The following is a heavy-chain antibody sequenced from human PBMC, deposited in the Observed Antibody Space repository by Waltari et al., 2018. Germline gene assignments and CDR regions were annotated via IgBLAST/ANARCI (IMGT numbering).Heavy chain of an antibody. Sequence: QVQLVQSGAEVKKPGASVKVSCKVSGYTLTELSMHWVRQAPGKGLEWMGGFEPEDGETIYAQKFQGRVTTTEDTSTDTAYMELSSLRAEDTAVYYCATGGGVVVTPQGVGYYYYGMDVWGQGTTVTVSS. J-gene: IGHJ6*02. D-gene: IGHD2-21*02. V-gene: IGHV1-24*01. CDR2: FEPEDGET. CDR1: GYTLTELS. CDR3: ATGGGVVVTPQGVGYYYYGMDV.